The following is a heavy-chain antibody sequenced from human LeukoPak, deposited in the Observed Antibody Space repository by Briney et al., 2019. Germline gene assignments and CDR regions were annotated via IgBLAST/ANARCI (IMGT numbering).Heavy chain of an antibody. D-gene: IGHD1-26*01. CDR3: AKDFGSKVGPPGTKPDS. CDR2: ISYDGIGK. V-gene: IGHV3-30-3*01. Sequence: GGSLRLSCAASGFTFSSYPIHWVRQAPGKGLEWVAVISYDGIGKYYADSVKGRFTISRDNSKNTLYLQMNSLRAEDTAVYYCAKDFGSKVGPPGTKPDSWGQGTLVTVSS. CDR1: GFTFSSYP. J-gene: IGHJ4*02.